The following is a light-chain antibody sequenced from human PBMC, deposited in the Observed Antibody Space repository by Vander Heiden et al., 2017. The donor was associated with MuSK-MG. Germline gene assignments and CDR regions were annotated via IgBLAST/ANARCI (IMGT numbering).Light chain of an antibody. V-gene: IGLV3-27*01. CDR1: KLGNKY. CDR2: KDS. J-gene: IGLJ2*01. Sequence: SYELPQPSPASVSPGQTARITCSGDKLGNKYARWFQQKPGQAPVLVIYKDSERSSGIPERFSGSSSGTTVTLTISGAQVEDEADYYCYSADDNTRVFGGGTKLTVL. CDR3: YSADDNTRV.